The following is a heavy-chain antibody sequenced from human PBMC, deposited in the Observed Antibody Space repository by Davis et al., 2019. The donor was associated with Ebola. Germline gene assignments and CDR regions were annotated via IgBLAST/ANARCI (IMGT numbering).Heavy chain of an antibody. CDR2: ISSSRITI. Sequence: GGSLRLSCEASGFIFSGFSMNWVRQVPGKGLEWVSYISSSRITIYYADSVKGRFTVSRDNANNSLYLQMNSLRGEDRAVYYCARVDFDASGGPMDVWGKGTTVTVSS. V-gene: IGHV3-48*01. D-gene: IGHD3-10*01. CDR1: GFIFSGFS. J-gene: IGHJ6*03. CDR3: ARVDFDASGGPMDV.